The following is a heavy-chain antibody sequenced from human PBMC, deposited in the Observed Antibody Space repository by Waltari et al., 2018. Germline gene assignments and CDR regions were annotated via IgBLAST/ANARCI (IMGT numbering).Heavy chain of an antibody. V-gene: IGHV3-33*08. Sequence: QVQLVESGGGVVQPGKSLRLSCAGSGFGFSSFGIHWVRQAPGKGLEWVASIWFDGSKIYYADSVKGRFTISRDNSRNTAYLQMNSLRPEDSGVYYCARCPDEYNYYYMEVWGRGTTVSVSS. CDR3: ARCPDEYNYYYMEV. J-gene: IGHJ6*03. CDR1: GFGFSSFG. CDR2: IWFDGSKI.